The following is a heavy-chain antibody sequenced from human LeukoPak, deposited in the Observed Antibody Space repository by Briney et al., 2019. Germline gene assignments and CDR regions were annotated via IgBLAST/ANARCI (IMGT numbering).Heavy chain of an antibody. CDR2: IYPGDSDT. J-gene: IGHJ4*02. CDR1: GYSFTSYW. D-gene: IGHD1-26*01. Sequence: GESLKISCKGSGYSFTSYWIGWVRQMPGKGLEWMGIIYPGDSDTRYSPSFQGQVTISADKSISTAYLQWSSLKASDTAMYYCARVQWELLDYFDYWGQGTLVTVSP. V-gene: IGHV5-51*01. CDR3: ARVQWELLDYFDY.